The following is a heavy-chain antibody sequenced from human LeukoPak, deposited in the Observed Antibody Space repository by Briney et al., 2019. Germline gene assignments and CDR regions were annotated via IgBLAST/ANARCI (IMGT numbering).Heavy chain of an antibody. V-gene: IGHV3-53*01. CDR2: LDSGGSA. CDR3: ARDHVVASGAVAY. J-gene: IGHJ4*02. D-gene: IGHD2-15*01. Sequence: GGSLRLSCAASGFTVSDNYMSWFRQAPGTGLESLSVLDSGGSAIYADSVRGRFTISRDNSKNTLHLQMDSLTIEDSALYYCARDHVVASGAVAYWGQGTLVTVSS. CDR1: GFTVSDNY.